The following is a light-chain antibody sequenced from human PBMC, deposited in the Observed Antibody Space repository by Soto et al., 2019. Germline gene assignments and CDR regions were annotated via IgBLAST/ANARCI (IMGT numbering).Light chain of an antibody. J-gene: IGKJ3*01. CDR2: DAS. CDR3: QHYGTSAL. Sequence: EIVLTQSPGTLSLSPGERATLSCRASQSVSSSYLAWYQQKPGQAPRLLMYDASRATGIPDRFSGSGSGTDFTLTITRLGPEDFAVYYCQHYGTSALFGPGTKVDI. V-gene: IGKV3-20*01. CDR1: QSVSSSY.